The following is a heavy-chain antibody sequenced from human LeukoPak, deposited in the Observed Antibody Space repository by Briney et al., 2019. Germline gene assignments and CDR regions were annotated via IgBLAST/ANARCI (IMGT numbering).Heavy chain of an antibody. V-gene: IGHV3-30*03. CDR3: ARDDSTSDVYDFWSGYYYYYYYGMDV. D-gene: IGHD3-3*01. CDR2: ISYDGSNK. Sequence: PGGSLRLSCAASGFTFSSYGMHWVRQAPGKGLEWVAVISYDGSNKYYADSVKGRFTISRDNAKNSLYLQMNSLRAEDTAVYYCARDDSTSDVYDFWSGYYYYYYYGMDVWGQGTTVTVSS. CDR1: GFTFSSYG. J-gene: IGHJ6*02.